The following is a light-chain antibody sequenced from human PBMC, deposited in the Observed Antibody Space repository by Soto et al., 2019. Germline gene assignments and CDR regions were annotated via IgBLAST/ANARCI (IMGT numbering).Light chain of an antibody. CDR3: QQAKTPRP. J-gene: IGKJ1*01. Sequence: DIQMTQSPSSLPATVGDRVTITCRASQGISPWVAWYQHKPGSAPKLLIYSASNLKRVDPSRFSGGGAGTEFTLTSNNLPPEHFATYYCQQAKTPRPLGQGTKV. CDR1: QGISPW. CDR2: SAS. V-gene: IGKV1-12*01.